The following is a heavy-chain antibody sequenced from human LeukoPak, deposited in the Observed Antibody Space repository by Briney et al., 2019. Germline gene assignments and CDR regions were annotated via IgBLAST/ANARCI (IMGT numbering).Heavy chain of an antibody. V-gene: IGHV3-21*01. J-gene: IGHJ4*02. CDR2: ISSSSSYI. Sequence: GGSLRLSCAASGFTFSSYSMNWVRQAPGKGLEWVSSISSSSSYIYYADSVKGRFTISRDNAKNSLYLQMNSLRAEDTAVYYCAREEVAEQGYFDYWGQGILVTVSS. CDR3: AREEVAEQGYFDY. CDR1: GFTFSSYS. D-gene: IGHD6-19*01.